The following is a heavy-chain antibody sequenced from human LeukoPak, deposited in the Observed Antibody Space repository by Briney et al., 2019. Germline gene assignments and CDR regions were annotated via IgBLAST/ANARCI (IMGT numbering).Heavy chain of an antibody. CDR1: GASITNSY. Sequence: SETPSLTCTVSGASITNSYWNWVRQPPGKGLEWIGYIYSSGNTNYNPSLKSRVTISLDVSKNQFSLKLTSVTAADTAVYYCANSYDGKIVPFDNWGQGALVAVSS. J-gene: IGHJ4*02. D-gene: IGHD4-23*01. CDR3: ANSYDGKIVPFDN. V-gene: IGHV4-4*09. CDR2: IYSSGNT.